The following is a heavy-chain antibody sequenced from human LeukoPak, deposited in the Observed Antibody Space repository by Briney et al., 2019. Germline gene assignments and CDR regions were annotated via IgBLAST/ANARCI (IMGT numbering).Heavy chain of an antibody. CDR2: IYYSGST. CDR1: GGSISSGGYY. D-gene: IGHD3-3*01. J-gene: IGHJ5*02. Sequence: SQTLSLTCTVSGGSISSGGYYWSWIRQHPGKGLEWFGYIYYSGSTYYNPSLKRRVTITVDTSKKQFSLKLRSVTAADTAVYYCARDSGDYDFWGGYRNNWFDPWGQGTLVTVSS. V-gene: IGHV4-31*03. CDR3: ARDSGDYDFWGGYRNNWFDP.